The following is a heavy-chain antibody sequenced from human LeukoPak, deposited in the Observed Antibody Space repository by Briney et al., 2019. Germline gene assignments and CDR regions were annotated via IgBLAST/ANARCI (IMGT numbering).Heavy chain of an antibody. J-gene: IGHJ4*02. V-gene: IGHV3-30*04. CDR3: ARDDYYDSSGYSLDY. CDR1: GFTFSSCA. D-gene: IGHD3-22*01. CDR2: ISYDGSNK. Sequence: PGRSLRLSCAASGFTFSSCAMHWVRQAPGKGLEWVAVISYDGSNKYYADSVKGRLTISRDNSKNTLYLQMNSLRAEDTAVYYCARDDYYDSSGYSLDYWGQGTLVTVSS.